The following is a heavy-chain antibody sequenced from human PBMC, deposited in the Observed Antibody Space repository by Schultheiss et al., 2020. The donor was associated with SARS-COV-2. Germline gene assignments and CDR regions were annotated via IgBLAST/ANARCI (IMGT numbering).Heavy chain of an antibody. CDR3: ARFYGSSGHYYFDY. CDR1: GDSISSSNW. J-gene: IGHJ4*02. D-gene: IGHD3-22*01. CDR2: IYHSGST. Sequence: SETLSLTCAVSGDSISSSNWWSWVRQPPGKGLEWIGEIYHSGSTNYNPSLRGRVTISVDKSKNQFSLKLSSVTAADTAVYYCARFYGSSGHYYFDYWGQGTLVTVSS. V-gene: IGHV4-4*02.